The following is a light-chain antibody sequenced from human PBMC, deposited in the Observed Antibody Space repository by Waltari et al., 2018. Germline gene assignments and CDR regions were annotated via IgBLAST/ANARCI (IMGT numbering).Light chain of an antibody. CDR2: KDT. CDR3: QSSDHTASFWV. CDR1: ALPRQY. J-gene: IGLJ3*02. Sequence: SYELTQPPSVSVSPGQTARITCSGDALPRQYAFWYQQKPRQAPILIIYKDTGRPAGERERFSGSSSGTTVTLTISGVQAEDEADFYCQSSDHTASFWVFGGGTRLTVL. V-gene: IGLV3-25*03.